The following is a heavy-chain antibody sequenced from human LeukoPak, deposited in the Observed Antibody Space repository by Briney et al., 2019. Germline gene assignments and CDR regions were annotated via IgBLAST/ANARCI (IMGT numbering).Heavy chain of an antibody. V-gene: IGHV4-30-2*01. CDR2: IYHTGST. J-gene: IGHJ4*02. Sequence: SETLSLTCAVSSGSISIGGYSWSWVRQPPGEGLEWNVYIYHTGSTYYNQSIKSRVTISVDMAQNQYSLKLNSVPAADTAVYYCARGGYCRRTSYYKPTSPFDYWGQGTLVTVSS. D-gene: IGHD2-2*02. CDR3: ARGGYCRRTSYYKPTSPFDY. CDR1: SGSISIGGYS.